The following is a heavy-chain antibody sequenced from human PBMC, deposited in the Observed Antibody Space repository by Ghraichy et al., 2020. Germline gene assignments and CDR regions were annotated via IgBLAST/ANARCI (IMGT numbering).Heavy chain of an antibody. Sequence: GESLNISCTGSGYSFTNYWMAWVRQIPGKGLEWMGIVYSGDSDTGYIPSLQGQVTISADNATTTAFLQWRSLTASDTAMYYCARQNGDSGYYGMDVWGQGTTVTFSS. D-gene: IGHD4-17*01. CDR2: VYSGDSDT. CDR3: ARQNGDSGYYGMDV. J-gene: IGHJ6*02. CDR1: GYSFTNYW. V-gene: IGHV5-51*01.